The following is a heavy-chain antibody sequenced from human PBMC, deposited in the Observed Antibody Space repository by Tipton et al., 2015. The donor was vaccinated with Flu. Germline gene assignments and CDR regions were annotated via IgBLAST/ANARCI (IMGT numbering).Heavy chain of an antibody. CDR1: GGSISSYY. CDR2: IYTSGST. D-gene: IGHD3-3*01. V-gene: IGHV4-4*07. Sequence: LRLSCTVSGGSISSYYWSWIRQPAGKGLEWIGRIYTSGSTNYNPSLKSRVTMSVDTSKNQFSLKLSSVTAADTAVYYCARGGDDDFWSGYRQADYYGMDVWDQGP. J-gene: IGHJ6*02. CDR3: ARGGDDDFWSGYRQADYYGMDV.